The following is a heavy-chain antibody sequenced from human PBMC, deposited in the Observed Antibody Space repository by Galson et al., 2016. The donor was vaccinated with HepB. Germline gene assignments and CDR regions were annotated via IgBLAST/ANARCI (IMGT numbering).Heavy chain of an antibody. J-gene: IGHJ4*02. CDR1: GFTFAGYA. Sequence: SLRLSCAASGFTFAGYAMSWVRQAPGKGLEWVSAMSGSGEDTYYADPVLGRFSISRDNFRNTLYLQMNSLRVEDTAVYYCAKDGILYSRVWWGGDYWGQGTLVTVSS. CDR2: MSGSGEDT. D-gene: IGHD6-19*01. CDR3: AKDGILYSRVWWGGDY. V-gene: IGHV3-23*01.